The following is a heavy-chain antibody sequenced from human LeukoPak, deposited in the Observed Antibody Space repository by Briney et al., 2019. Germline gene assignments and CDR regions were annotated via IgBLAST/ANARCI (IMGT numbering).Heavy chain of an antibody. CDR1: GFTFSSYA. V-gene: IGHV3-23*01. J-gene: IGHJ4*02. Sequence: PGGSLRLSCAASGFTFSSYAMSWVRQAPGKGLEWVSAISGNGGSTYYADSVKGRFTISRDNSKNTLYLQMNSLRAEDTAVYYCAKDRVITIFGVVIMEFDYWGQGTLVTVSS. D-gene: IGHD3-3*01. CDR2: ISGNGGST. CDR3: AKDRVITIFGVVIMEFDY.